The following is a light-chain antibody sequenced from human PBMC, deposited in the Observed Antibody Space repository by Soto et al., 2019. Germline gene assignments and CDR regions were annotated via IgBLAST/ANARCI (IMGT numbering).Light chain of an antibody. Sequence: LVLPQSSSASASLGSSVKLTCTLSSGHSSYIIAWHQQQPGKAPRYLMKLEGSGSYNKGSGVPDRFSGSSSGADRYLTISTLQFEDEADYYCETWDSNTHTVFGGGTKLTVL. CDR1: SGHSSYI. V-gene: IGLV4-60*02. J-gene: IGLJ3*02. CDR3: ETWDSNTHTV. CDR2: LEGSGSY.